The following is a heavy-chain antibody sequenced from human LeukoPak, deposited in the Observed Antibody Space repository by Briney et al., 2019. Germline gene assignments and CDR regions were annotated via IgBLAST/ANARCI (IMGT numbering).Heavy chain of an antibody. V-gene: IGHV3-7*04. CDR3: ARDDRDGYNYFAY. D-gene: IGHD5-24*01. CDR1: GFTFSSYW. CDR2: IKEDGSEK. Sequence: TGGSLGLSCAASGFTFSSYWMTWVRQAPGKGLESVANIKEDGSEKYYVDSVKGRFTISRDNAKNSLYLQMNSLRAEDSAVYYCARDDRDGYNYFAYWGQGTLVTVSS. J-gene: IGHJ4*02.